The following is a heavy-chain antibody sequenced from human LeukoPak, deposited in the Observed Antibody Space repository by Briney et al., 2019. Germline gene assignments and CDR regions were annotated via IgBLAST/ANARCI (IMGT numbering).Heavy chain of an antibody. CDR3: ARAYSSSWYSIGFDP. Sequence: GGSLRLSCAASGFTFSSYWMHWVRQAPGKGLVWVSRINSDGSYTSYADSVRGRFTISRDDAKNTLYLQMNSLRAEDTAVYYCARAYSSSWYSIGFDPWGQGTLVTVSS. CDR2: INSDGSYT. CDR1: GFTFSSYW. D-gene: IGHD6-13*01. V-gene: IGHV3-74*01. J-gene: IGHJ5*02.